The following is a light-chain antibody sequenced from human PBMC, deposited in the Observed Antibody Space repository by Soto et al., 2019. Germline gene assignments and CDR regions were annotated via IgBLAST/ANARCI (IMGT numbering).Light chain of an antibody. CDR3: QQYNSYPLT. CDR1: QAICSW. CDR2: DAS. V-gene: IGKV1D-16*01. Sequence: DIQMTQSPSSLSASVGDRVTITCRASQAICSWLAWYQQKPGKAPTSLIYDASNLQSEVPSRFSGSGSGTDFTLTISGLQPEDSATYYCQQYNSYPLTLGGGTMVEIK. J-gene: IGKJ4*01.